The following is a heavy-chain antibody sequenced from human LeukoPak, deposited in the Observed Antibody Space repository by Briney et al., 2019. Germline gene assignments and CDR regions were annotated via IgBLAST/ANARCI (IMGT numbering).Heavy chain of an antibody. V-gene: IGHV4-34*01. CDR3: ARNFYDSAGYYTQYLHP. Sequence: SETLSLTCTVSGGSISSYYWSWIRQPPGKGLEWIGEINHSGSTNYNPSLKSRVTISVDTSKNQFSLKLTSVTAADTALYYCARNFYDSAGYYTQYLHPWGQGTLVTVSS. CDR1: GGSISSYY. J-gene: IGHJ1*01. D-gene: IGHD3-22*01. CDR2: INHSGST.